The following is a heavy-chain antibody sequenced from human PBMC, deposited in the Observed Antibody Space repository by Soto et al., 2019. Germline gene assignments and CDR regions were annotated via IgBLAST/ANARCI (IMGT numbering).Heavy chain of an antibody. Sequence: QVQLVQSGGEVKKPGSSVKVSCKASGRTSSSYTFSWVRQAPGQGLEWMGRITPVLGKTDYAQKFQGRVTMTADTADTSTTTAYMELNSLRSDDTAVYYCARDERYYYGIDVWGQGTAVIVSS. CDR2: ITPVLGKT. J-gene: IGHJ6*02. V-gene: IGHV1-69*08. CDR3: ARDERYYYGIDV. CDR1: GRTSSSYT.